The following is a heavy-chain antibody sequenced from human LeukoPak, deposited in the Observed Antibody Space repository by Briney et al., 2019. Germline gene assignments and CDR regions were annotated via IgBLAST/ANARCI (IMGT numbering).Heavy chain of an antibody. CDR1: GGSFSGYY. D-gene: IGHD5-24*01. V-gene: IGHV4-34*01. J-gene: IGHJ4*02. Sequence: SETLSLTCAVYGGSFSGYYWSWIRQPPGKGLEWIGEINHSGSTNYNPSLKSRVTISVDTSKNQFSLKLSSVTAADTAVYYCARGDGYDSLYYFDYWGQGTLVTVSS. CDR2: INHSGST. CDR3: ARGDGYDSLYYFDY.